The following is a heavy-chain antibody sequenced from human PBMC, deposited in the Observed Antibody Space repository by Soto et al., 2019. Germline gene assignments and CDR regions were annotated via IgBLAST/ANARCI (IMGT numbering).Heavy chain of an antibody. CDR3: AHTRSSVNYYGMDV. CDR1: GFSLSTSGVG. D-gene: IGHD3-22*01. V-gene: IGHV2-5*01. CDR2: IYWNDDK. Sequence: QITLKESGPTLVKPTQTLTLTCTFSGFSLSTSGVGVGWIRQPPGKALEWLALIYWNDDKRYSPSLKSRLTNTKDTSKNPVVLKMTNMDPVDTATYYRAHTRSSVNYYGMDVWGQGTTVTVSS. J-gene: IGHJ6*02.